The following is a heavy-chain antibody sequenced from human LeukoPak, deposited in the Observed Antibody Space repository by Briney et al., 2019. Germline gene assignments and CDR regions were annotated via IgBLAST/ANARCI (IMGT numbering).Heavy chain of an antibody. D-gene: IGHD1-26*01. Sequence: PGGSLRLSCAASGFTFSSYAMSWVRQAPGKGLEWVSTISGSGGSTYYADSVKGRFTISRDNSKNTLYLQMNSLRAEDTAVYCCAKDVGKWESLHFFDYWGQGTLVTVSS. CDR2: ISGSGGST. J-gene: IGHJ4*02. V-gene: IGHV3-23*01. CDR3: AKDVGKWESLHFFDY. CDR1: GFTFSSYA.